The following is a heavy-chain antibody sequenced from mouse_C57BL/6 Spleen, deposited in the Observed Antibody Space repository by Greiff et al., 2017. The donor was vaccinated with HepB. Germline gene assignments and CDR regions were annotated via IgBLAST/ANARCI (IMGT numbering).Heavy chain of an antibody. Sequence: EVQLQQSGPELVKPGASVKIPCKASGYTFTDYNMDWVKQSHGKSLEWIGDINPNNGGTIYNQKFKGKATLTVDKSSSTAYMQLRSLTSEDTAVYYCARGYSPRYWYFDVWGTGTTVTVSS. CDR2: INPNNGGT. CDR3: ARGYSPRYWYFDV. V-gene: IGHV1-18*01. D-gene: IGHD2-3*01. CDR1: GYTFTDYN. J-gene: IGHJ1*03.